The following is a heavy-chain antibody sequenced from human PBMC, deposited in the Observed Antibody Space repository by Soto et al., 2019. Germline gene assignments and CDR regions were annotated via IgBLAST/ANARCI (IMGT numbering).Heavy chain of an antibody. Sequence: EVQLLESGGDLVQPGGSLRLSCAASGFTFTSFAMSWVRQAPGKGLEWISCMSGGGNGIYYADSVKGRFTISRDNPKNTVYLHMSSLRAEDTAVYYCAKDALYNYEKLNYWGQGTLVTVSS. V-gene: IGHV3-23*01. D-gene: IGHD5-18*01. CDR2: MSGGGNGI. J-gene: IGHJ4*02. CDR1: GFTFTSFA. CDR3: AKDALYNYEKLNY.